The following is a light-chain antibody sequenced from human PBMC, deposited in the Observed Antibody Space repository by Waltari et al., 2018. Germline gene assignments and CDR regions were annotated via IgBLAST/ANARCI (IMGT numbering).Light chain of an antibody. CDR3: AAWDDSLSSLV. V-gene: IGLV1-47*01. CDR1: SSNIGNNY. J-gene: IGLJ3*02. Sequence: QSVLTQPPSASGTPGPRVTISCYGSSSNIGNNYVYWYQHLPGAAPKLLIFKNNQRPAGVPDRFSDSKSGTSASLAISGLRSEDEADYYCAAWDDSLSSLVFGGGTKLSVL. CDR2: KNN.